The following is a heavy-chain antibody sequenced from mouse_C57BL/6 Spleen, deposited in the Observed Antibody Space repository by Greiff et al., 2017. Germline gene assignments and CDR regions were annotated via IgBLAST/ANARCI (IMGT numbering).Heavy chain of an antibody. Sequence: VQLQQSGASVTVSCKASGYTFTDYEMHWVKQTPVHGLEWIGAIDPETGGTAYNQKFKGKAILTADKSSSTAYMELRSLTSEDSAVYYCTRKGYYYGSSYWYCDVWGTGTTVTVSS. CDR2: IDPETGGT. V-gene: IGHV1-15*01. CDR3: TRKGYYYGSSYWYCDV. J-gene: IGHJ1*03. D-gene: IGHD1-1*01. CDR1: GYTFTDYE.